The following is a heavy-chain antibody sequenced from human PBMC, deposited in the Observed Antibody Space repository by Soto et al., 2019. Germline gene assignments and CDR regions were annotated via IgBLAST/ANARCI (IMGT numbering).Heavy chain of an antibody. Sequence: VQLVESGGGVVQPGGSLRLSCAASEFTVSSYYMRWVRQPPGQGPEWVELFNNGGHTYYAESVKGGFTISRDSCKNMLHLQLNSLRAEDTAVYYCARDDVYCGGGRCYGVPMDVWGKGTKVTVST. CDR2: FNNGGHT. V-gene: IGHV3-66*01. CDR1: EFTVSSYY. D-gene: IGHD2-15*01. J-gene: IGHJ6*04. CDR3: ARDDVYCGGGRCYGVPMDV.